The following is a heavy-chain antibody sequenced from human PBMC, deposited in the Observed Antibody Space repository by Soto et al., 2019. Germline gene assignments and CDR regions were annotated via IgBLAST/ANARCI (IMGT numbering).Heavy chain of an antibody. D-gene: IGHD5-12*01. CDR1: GFTFCSYA. J-gene: IGHJ4*02. V-gene: IGHV3-30-3*01. Sequence: PWWSLGLSCAASGFTFCSYAMHWVRQAPGKGLEWVAVISYDGSNKYYADSVKGRFTISRDNSKNTLYLQMNSLRAEDTAVYYCARDGPPDGYRRSFDYWGQGTLVTVSS. CDR3: ARDGPPDGYRRSFDY. CDR2: ISYDGSNK.